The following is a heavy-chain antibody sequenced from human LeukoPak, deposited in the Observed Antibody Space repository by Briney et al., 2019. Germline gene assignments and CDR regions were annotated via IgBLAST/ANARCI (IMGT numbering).Heavy chain of an antibody. CDR2: IYYSGST. CDR1: GGSISSSSYY. CDR3: ARPYGSGSYYAPFDY. J-gene: IGHJ4*02. Sequence: SETLSLTCTVSGGSISSSSYYWGWIRQPPGTGLEWIGSIYYSGSTYYNPSLKSRVTISVDTSKNQFSLKLSSVTAADTAVYYCARPYGSGSYYAPFDYWGQGTLVTVSS. V-gene: IGHV4-39*01. D-gene: IGHD3-10*01.